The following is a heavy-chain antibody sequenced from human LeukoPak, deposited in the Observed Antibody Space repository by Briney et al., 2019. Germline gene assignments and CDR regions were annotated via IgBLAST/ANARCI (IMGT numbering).Heavy chain of an antibody. CDR2: INHSGST. CDR3: ARRSYDFWSGYQLFDY. V-gene: IGHV4-34*01. D-gene: IGHD3-3*01. Sequence: SETLSLTCAVYGGSFSCYYWSWIRPPPGKGLEWIGEINHSGSTNYNPSPKSRVTISVDTSKNQFSLKLSSVTAADTAVYYCARRSYDFWSGYQLFDYWGQGTLVTVSS. J-gene: IGHJ4*02. CDR1: GGSFSCYY.